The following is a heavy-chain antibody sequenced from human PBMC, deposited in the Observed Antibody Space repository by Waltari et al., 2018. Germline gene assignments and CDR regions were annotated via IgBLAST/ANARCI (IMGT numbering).Heavy chain of an antibody. D-gene: IGHD2-21*02. V-gene: IGHV3-23*01. CDR1: GFPFRSYA. CDR2: ISGSGGST. Sequence: EVQLLESGGGLVPPGGSLTFFCSDYGFPFRSYAGVWVRQAPGEGLEWVSGISGSGGSTYYADSVKARFTISRDNSKNTLYLQMNSLRAEDTAVYYCAKDPIVVVTAIFDYWGQGTLVTVSS. CDR3: AKDPIVVVTAIFDY. J-gene: IGHJ4*02.